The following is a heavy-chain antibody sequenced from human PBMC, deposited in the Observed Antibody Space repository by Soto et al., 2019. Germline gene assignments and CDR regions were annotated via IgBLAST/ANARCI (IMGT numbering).Heavy chain of an antibody. CDR3: ARVCGGDCHYGMDV. CDR2: IYYSGST. V-gene: IGHV4-31*03. Sequence: QVQLQESGPGLVKPSQTLSLTCTVSGGSISSGGYYWTWIRQHPGKGLEWIGYIYYSGSTYYNPSPKSRVTISVGTSKNQFSLKLSSVTAADTAVYYCARVCGGDCHYGMDVWGQGTTVTVSS. J-gene: IGHJ6*02. CDR1: GGSISSGGYY. D-gene: IGHD2-21*02.